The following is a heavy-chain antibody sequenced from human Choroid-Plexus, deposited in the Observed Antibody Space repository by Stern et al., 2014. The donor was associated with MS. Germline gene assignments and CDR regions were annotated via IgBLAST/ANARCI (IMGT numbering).Heavy chain of an antibody. CDR3: AKDRHYLTYFFDH. J-gene: IGHJ5*02. Sequence: VQLVESGGGVVQPGRPLRLSCVASGFTFGSCAMHWVRPAPGKGLGWVAGVSYDGSNKYYADSVKGRFTISRDNSQNTLYMQMSSLRPEDTAVYYCAKDRHYLTYFFDHWGQGSLVTVSS. D-gene: IGHD2/OR15-2a*01. V-gene: IGHV3-30*18. CDR2: VSYDGSNK. CDR1: GFTFGSCA.